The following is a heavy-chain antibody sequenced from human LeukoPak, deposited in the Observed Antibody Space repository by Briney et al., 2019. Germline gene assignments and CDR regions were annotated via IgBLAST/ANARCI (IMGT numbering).Heavy chain of an antibody. CDR3: ARAGVVAYHLYYFHMDV. D-gene: IGHD3-3*01. Sequence: KPSETLSLTCAVSGGPFSGYYWSWIRQPPGKGLVGFVEINHSGSTNYNPSLNSRVSISTDTSKNQISLKLTSVTAADTAMYYCARAGVVAYHLYYFHMDVWGNGTTVTVSS. CDR2: INHSGST. CDR1: GGPFSGYY. J-gene: IGHJ6*03. V-gene: IGHV4-34*01.